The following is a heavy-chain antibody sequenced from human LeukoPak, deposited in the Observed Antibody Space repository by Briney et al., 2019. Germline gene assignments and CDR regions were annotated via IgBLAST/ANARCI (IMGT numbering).Heavy chain of an antibody. J-gene: IGHJ3*02. D-gene: IGHD1/OR15-1a*01. Sequence: GGSLRLSCEAAGFTFDAYTMYWVRQAPGKGLEWVSNINWNSGTIAYADSVKGRFTISRDNAKNSLYLQMNSLRAEDTALYYCAKDRTEWRAFDIWGQGTMVTVSS. CDR3: AKDRTEWRAFDI. CDR1: GFTFDAYT. CDR2: INWNSGTI. V-gene: IGHV3-9*01.